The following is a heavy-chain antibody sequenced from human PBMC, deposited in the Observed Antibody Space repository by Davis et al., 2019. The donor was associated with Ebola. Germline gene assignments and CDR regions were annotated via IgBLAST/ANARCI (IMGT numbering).Heavy chain of an antibody. Sequence: GESLKISCAASGFTVSSNYMSWVRQAPGKGLEWVAVIWYDGSNKYYADSVKGRFTISRDNSKNTLYLQMNSLRAEDTAVYYCARVRTGPDGYFDYWGQGILVTVSS. V-gene: IGHV3-33*08. D-gene: IGHD5-24*01. CDR2: IWYDGSNK. J-gene: IGHJ4*02. CDR3: ARVRTGPDGYFDY. CDR1: GFTVSSNY.